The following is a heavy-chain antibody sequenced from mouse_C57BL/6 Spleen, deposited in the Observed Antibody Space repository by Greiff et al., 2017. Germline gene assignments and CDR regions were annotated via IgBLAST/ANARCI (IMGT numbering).Heavy chain of an antibody. D-gene: IGHD2-2*01. CDR1: GFNIKDYY. Sequence: VQLQQSGAELVRPGASVKLSCTASGFNIKDYYMHWVKQRPEQSLEWIGRIDPEDGDTEYAPKFQGKATMTADTSSNTAYLQLSSLTSEDTAVYYCTLYGSKGLFDYWGQGTTLTVSS. CDR3: TLYGSKGLFDY. CDR2: IDPEDGDT. J-gene: IGHJ2*01. V-gene: IGHV14-1*01.